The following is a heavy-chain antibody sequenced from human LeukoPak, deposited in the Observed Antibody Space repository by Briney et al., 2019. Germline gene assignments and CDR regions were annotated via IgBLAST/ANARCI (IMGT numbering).Heavy chain of an antibody. V-gene: IGHV1-8*01. CDR3: ARGEELRYFDWLPLYYYYGMDV. CDR1: GYTFTSYD. D-gene: IGHD3-9*01. J-gene: IGHJ6*02. Sequence: ASVKVSFKASGYTFTSYDINWVRQATGQGLEWMGWMNPNSGNTGYAQKFQGRVTMTRNTSISTAYMELSSLRSEDTAVYYCARGEELRYFDWLPLYYYYGMDVWGQGTTVTVSS. CDR2: MNPNSGNT.